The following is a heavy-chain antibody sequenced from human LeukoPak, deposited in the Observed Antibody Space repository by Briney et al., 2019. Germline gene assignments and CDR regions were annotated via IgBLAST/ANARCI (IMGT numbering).Heavy chain of an antibody. Sequence: PGGSLRLSCAASGFTFSSYGMHWVRQAPGKGLEWVAVIWYDGSNKYYADSVKGRFTISRDNSKNTLYLQMNSLRAKDTAVYYCAREKPYYYGSGSSYYFDYWGQGTLVTVSS. V-gene: IGHV3-33*01. CDR1: GFTFSSYG. J-gene: IGHJ4*02. D-gene: IGHD3-10*01. CDR2: IWYDGSNK. CDR3: AREKPYYYGSGSSYYFDY.